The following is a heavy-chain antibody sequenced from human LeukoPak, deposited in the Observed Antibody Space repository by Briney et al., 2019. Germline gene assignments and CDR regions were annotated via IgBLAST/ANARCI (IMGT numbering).Heavy chain of an antibody. CDR2: IYPGDSDT. J-gene: IGHJ4*02. CDR1: GYSFTSYW. V-gene: IGHV5-51*01. CDR3: ARHNDTATTNLDY. D-gene: IGHD4-17*01. Sequence: GESLKISCKGSGYSFTSYWIGWVRQMPGKGLEWMGIIYPGDSDTRYSPSFQGQVTISADKSISTACLQWSSLKASDTVMYYCARHNDTATTNLDYWGQGTLVTVSS.